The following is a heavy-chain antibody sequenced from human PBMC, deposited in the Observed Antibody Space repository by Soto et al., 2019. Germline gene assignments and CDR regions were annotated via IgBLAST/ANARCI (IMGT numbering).Heavy chain of an antibody. CDR2: IYPGDSDT. D-gene: IGHD6-13*01. Sequence: PGESLKISCKGSGYSFTSYWIGWVRQMPGKGLEWMGSIYPGDSDTRYSPSFQGQVTISADKSISTAYLQWSSLKASDTAMYYCARHLVSSTMGPPYYSYGMDVWGQGTTVTVSS. CDR1: GYSFTSYW. CDR3: ARHLVSSTMGPPYYSYGMDV. V-gene: IGHV5-51*01. J-gene: IGHJ6*02.